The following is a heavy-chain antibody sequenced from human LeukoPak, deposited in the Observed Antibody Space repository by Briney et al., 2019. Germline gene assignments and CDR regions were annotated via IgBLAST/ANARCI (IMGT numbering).Heavy chain of an antibody. V-gene: IGHV4-4*02. CDR2: IYHSGST. J-gene: IGHJ4*02. CDR3: ARCLYGGNSGARMDY. D-gene: IGHD4-23*01. Sequence: PSGTLSLTCAVSGGSISSSNWWSWVRQPPGKGLEWIGEIYHSGSTNYNPSLKSQVTISVDKSKNQFSLKLSSVTAADTAVYYCARCLYGGNSGARMDYWGQGTLVTVSS. CDR1: GGSISSSNW.